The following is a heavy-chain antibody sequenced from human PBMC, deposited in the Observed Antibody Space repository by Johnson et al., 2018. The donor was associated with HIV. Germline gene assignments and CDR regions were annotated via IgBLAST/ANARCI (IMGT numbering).Heavy chain of an antibody. CDR1: GFTFSNAW. D-gene: IGHD2-8*01. V-gene: IGHV3-15*01. CDR3: ARDSNQYAFDI. Sequence: VLLVESGGGLVKPGGSLRLSCAASGFTFSNAWMSWVRQAPGKGLEWVGRIKSKTDGGTTDYAAPVKGRFTISRDNSKNTLYLQMNSLRAEDTAVYYCARDSNQYAFDIWGQGTLVTVSS. CDR2: IKSKTDGGTT. J-gene: IGHJ3*02.